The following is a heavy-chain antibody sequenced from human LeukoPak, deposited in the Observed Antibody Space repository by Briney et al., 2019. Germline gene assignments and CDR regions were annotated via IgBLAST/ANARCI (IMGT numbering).Heavy chain of an antibody. Sequence: SETLSLTCTVSGGSISTYYWGWIRQTPGKGLEWIGYVYYTGSTNSNPSLKSRVTISVDTSKNQVSLKLTSVTAADTAVYYCARGDRDPSRPDYWGQGTLVTVSS. CDR1: GGSISTYY. CDR2: VYYTGST. V-gene: IGHV4-59*01. CDR3: ARGDRDPSRPDY. D-gene: IGHD1-26*01. J-gene: IGHJ4*02.